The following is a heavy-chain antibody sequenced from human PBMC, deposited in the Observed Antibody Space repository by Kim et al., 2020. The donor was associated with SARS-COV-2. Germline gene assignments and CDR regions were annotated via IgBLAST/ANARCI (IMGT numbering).Heavy chain of an antibody. V-gene: IGHV4-4*07. CDR1: GGSISSYY. D-gene: IGHD3-22*01. CDR2: IYTSGST. Sequence: SETLSLTCTVSGGSISSYYWSWIRQPAGKGLEWIGRIYTSGSTNYNPSLKSRVTMSVDTSKNQFSLKLSSVTAADTAVYYCARGTISSGYYNNWFDPWGQGTLVTVSS. CDR3: ARGTISSGYYNNWFDP. J-gene: IGHJ5*02.